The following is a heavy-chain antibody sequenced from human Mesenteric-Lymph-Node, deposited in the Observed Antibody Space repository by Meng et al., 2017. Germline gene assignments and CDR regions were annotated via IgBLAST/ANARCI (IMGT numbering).Heavy chain of an antibody. CDR3: AGRATGELLPPSDAFDI. V-gene: IGHV3-7*01. CDR1: GFTFSSFW. Sequence: GESLKISCAASGFTFSSFWMTWVRQAPGKGLEWVANIKQDGSEKYYVDSVKGRFTISRDNTKNSLYLQMNSLRAEDTAVYYCAGRATGELLPPSDAFDIWGQGKMV. J-gene: IGHJ3*02. CDR2: IKQDGSEK. D-gene: IGHD1-26*01.